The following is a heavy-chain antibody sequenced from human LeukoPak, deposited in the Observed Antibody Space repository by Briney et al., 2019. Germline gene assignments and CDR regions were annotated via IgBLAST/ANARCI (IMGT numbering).Heavy chain of an antibody. J-gene: IGHJ4*02. CDR2: ISHSGTPT. D-gene: IGHD6-13*01. Sequence: GGSLRLSCAASKFTFGAYSMNWVRQAPGKGLEWISSISHSGTPTYYADSVKGRFTISRDNSKNTLYLQMNSLRAEDTAVYYCAKSFGPVIAAAGTGADWGQGTLVTVSS. V-gene: IGHV3-23*01. CDR3: AKSFGPVIAAAGTGAD. CDR1: KFTFGAYS.